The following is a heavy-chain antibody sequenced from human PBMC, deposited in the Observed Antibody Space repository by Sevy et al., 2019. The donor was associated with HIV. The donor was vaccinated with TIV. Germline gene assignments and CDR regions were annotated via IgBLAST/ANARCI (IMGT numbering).Heavy chain of an antibody. D-gene: IGHD3-9*01. CDR2: IKEDGSQK. CDR1: GFSFSKYW. Sequence: GGSLRLSCAASGFSFSKYWMSWVRQAPGKGLEWVANIKEDGSQKNDLESVKGRFTISRDNAKNLLYLQMNNLRADDTAVHYCARDPDILSGYPSHYFDYWGQGTLVTVSS. CDR3: ARDPDILSGYPSHYFDY. J-gene: IGHJ4*02. V-gene: IGHV3-7*01.